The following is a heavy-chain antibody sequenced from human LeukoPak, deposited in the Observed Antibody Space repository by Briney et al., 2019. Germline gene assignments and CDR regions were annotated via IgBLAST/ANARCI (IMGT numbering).Heavy chain of an antibody. CDR2: INHSGST. Sequence: SETLSLACAVYGGSFSGYYWSWIRQPPGKGLEWIGEINHSGSTNYNPSLKSRVTISVDTSKNQFSLKLSSVTAADTAVYYCARGYSYGSRRGYFDLWGRGTLVTVSS. CDR1: GGSFSGYY. D-gene: IGHD5-18*01. V-gene: IGHV4-34*01. CDR3: ARGYSYGSRRGYFDL. J-gene: IGHJ2*01.